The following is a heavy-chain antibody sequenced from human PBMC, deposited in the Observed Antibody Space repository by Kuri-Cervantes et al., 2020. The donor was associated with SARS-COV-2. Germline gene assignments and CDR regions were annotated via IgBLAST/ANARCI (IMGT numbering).Heavy chain of an antibody. CDR1: GFTFSDYY. J-gene: IGHJ6*02. D-gene: IGHD3-3*01. V-gene: IGHV3-11*04. Sequence: GGSLRLSCAASGFTFSDYYMSWVRQAPGKGLEWVSYISSSSSTIYYADSVKGRFTISRDNAKNSLYLQMNSLRDEDTAVYYCARSSPRSITIFGVVTPYYGMDVWGQGTTVTVSS. CDR3: ARSSPRSITIFGVVTPYYGMDV. CDR2: ISSSSSTI.